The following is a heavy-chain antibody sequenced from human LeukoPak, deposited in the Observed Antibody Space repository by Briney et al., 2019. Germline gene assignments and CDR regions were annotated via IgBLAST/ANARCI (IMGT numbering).Heavy chain of an antibody. Sequence: GGSLRLSCAASGFTFSTYAMSWVRQAPGKGLEWVSYISSSSSTIYYADSVKGRFTISRDNSKNTLYLQMNSLRAEDTAVYYCARDLVEYYYDSSGYLGAFDIWGQGTMVTVSS. CDR3: ARDLVEYYYDSSGYLGAFDI. J-gene: IGHJ3*02. CDR1: GFTFSTYA. V-gene: IGHV3-48*01. CDR2: ISSSSSTI. D-gene: IGHD3-22*01.